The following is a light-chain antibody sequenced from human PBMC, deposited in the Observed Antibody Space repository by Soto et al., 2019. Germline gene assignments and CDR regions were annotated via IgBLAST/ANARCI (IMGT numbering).Light chain of an antibody. V-gene: IGLV2-8*01. CDR2: EVS. Sequence: QSALTQPPSASGSPGQSVTISCTGTSSDGGGYNYVSWYQQHPGKAPKLIIYEVSKRPSGVPDRFSGSKSGNTASLTVSGLQTEDEADYYCSSYAGSNNPVVFGGGTKLTVL. CDR1: SSDGGGYNY. CDR3: SSYAGSNNPVV. J-gene: IGLJ2*01.